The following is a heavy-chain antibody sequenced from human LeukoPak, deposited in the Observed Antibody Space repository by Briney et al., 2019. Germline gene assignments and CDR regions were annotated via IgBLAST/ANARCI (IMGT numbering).Heavy chain of an antibody. J-gene: IGHJ4*02. CDR2: MIPIFGTA. CDR3: ASIAAAGTGAHRDFDY. V-gene: IGHV1-69*13. CDR1: GGTFSSYA. D-gene: IGHD6-13*01. Sequence: SVEASCQASGGTFSSYAISWVRQAPGQGLGWVGGMIPIFGTANYAQKFQGRVTITADESTRTAYMALSSLRSEDTAVYYCASIAAAGTGAHRDFDYWGQGTLVTVPS.